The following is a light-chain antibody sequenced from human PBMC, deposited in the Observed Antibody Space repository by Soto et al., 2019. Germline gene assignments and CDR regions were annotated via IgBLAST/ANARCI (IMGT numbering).Light chain of an antibody. CDR3: QPYYSARLT. CDR2: WAA. Sequence: DIVMTQSPDSLAVSLGERATINCKSIQSVLYSSNNRNHLAWYQQRPGHPPKLLIYWAATRESGVPARFSGSGSGTDFTLTITSLQAEAVAVYYYQPYYSARLTFGGVNKVDIK. V-gene: IGKV4-1*01. J-gene: IGKJ4*01. CDR1: QSVLYSSNNRNH.